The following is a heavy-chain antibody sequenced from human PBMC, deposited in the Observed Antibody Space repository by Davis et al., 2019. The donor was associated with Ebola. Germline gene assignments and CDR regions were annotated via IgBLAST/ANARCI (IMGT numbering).Heavy chain of an antibody. Sequence: SQTLSLTCAVYGGSFSVYYWSWIRQPPGKGLEWIGEINHSGSTNYNPSLKSRVTISVDTSKNQFSLKLSSVTAADTAVYYCARDRGVTPFDYWGQGTLVTVSS. D-gene: IGHD2-21*02. J-gene: IGHJ4*02. CDR2: INHSGST. CDR1: GGSFSVYY. V-gene: IGHV4-34*01. CDR3: ARDRGVTPFDY.